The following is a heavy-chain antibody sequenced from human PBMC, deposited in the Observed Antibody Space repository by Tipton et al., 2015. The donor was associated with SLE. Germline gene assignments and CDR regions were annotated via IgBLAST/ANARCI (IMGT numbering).Heavy chain of an antibody. D-gene: IGHD6-6*01. CDR1: GGSFSGYY. V-gene: IGHV4-34*01. CDR3: ARTLAAQFDY. Sequence: TLSLTCAVYGGSFSGYYWSWIRQPPGKGLEWIGEMDHSGITNYNPSLKSRVTISVETSKNHFSLTLSSVTAADTAVYYCARTLAAQFDYWGQGTLVTVSS. CDR2: MDHSGIT. J-gene: IGHJ4*02.